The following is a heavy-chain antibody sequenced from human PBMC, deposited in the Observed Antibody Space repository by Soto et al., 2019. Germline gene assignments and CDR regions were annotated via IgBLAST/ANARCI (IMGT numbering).Heavy chain of an antibody. V-gene: IGHV3-23*01. D-gene: IGHD2-8*01. CDR3: AHPRGYGVFDAYDI. Sequence: GGSLRLSCAASGFTLSTYAMSWVRQAPGKGLEWVSAISGSGSDTFHADSVKGRFTISRDNSISTLFLQMNSLRTEDTAVYYCAHPRGYGVFDAYDIWGQGALVTVSS. J-gene: IGHJ3*02. CDR1: GFTLSTYA. CDR2: ISGSGSDT.